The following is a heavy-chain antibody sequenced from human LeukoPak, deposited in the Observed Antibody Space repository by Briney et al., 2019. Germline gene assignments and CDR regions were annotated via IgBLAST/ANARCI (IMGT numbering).Heavy chain of an antibody. Sequence: SVKVSCKASGGTFSSYAISWVRQAPGQGLEWMGGIIPIFGTANYAQKFQGRVTITADESTSTAYMELSSLRSEDTAVYYCARVRLRQLWGFDYWGQGTLVTVSS. J-gene: IGHJ4*02. CDR1: GGTFSSYA. CDR2: IIPIFGTA. V-gene: IGHV1-69*01. D-gene: IGHD5-18*01. CDR3: ARVRLRQLWGFDY.